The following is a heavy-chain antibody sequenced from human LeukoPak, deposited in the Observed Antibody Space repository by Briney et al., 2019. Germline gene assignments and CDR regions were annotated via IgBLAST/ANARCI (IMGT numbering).Heavy chain of an antibody. CDR3: GRRKNSGYDFDY. D-gene: IGHD5-12*01. CDR2: MNPNSGNT. J-gene: IGHJ4*02. Sequence: ASVTVSSTASVYTFTIYDINWVRQAPGQGLEWMGWMNPNSGNTGYAQKFQGRVTMTRNTSISTAYMELSSLRSEHTAVYYCGRRKNSGYDFDYWGQGTLVTVSS. CDR1: VYTFTIYD. V-gene: IGHV1-8*01.